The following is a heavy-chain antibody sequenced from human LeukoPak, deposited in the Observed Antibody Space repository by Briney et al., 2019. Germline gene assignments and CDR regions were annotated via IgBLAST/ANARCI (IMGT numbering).Heavy chain of an antibody. Sequence: GGSLRLSCAASGLTFSSYGMHWVRQAPGKGLEWVAFIRYDGSNKYYADSVKGRFTISRDNSKNTLYLQMNSLRAEDTAVYYCAKDSVDRYSSYNLGYWGQGTLVTVSS. V-gene: IGHV3-30*02. CDR3: AKDSVDRYSSYNLGY. CDR2: IRYDGSNK. J-gene: IGHJ4*02. CDR1: GLTFSSYG. D-gene: IGHD6-13*01.